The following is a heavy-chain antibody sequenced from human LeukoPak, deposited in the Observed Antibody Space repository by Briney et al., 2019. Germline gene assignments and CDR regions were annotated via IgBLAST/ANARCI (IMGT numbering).Heavy chain of an antibody. CDR1: GYTFTSYG. D-gene: IGHD1-26*01. J-gene: IGHJ4*02. CDR3: ARGHLPGGSLPGMVGY. CDR2: ISAYNGNT. Sequence: ASVKVSCKASGYTFTSYGISWVRQAPGQGLEWMGWISAYNGNTNYAQKLQGRVTMTTDTSTSTAYMELRSLRSDDTAVYDCARGHLPGGSLPGMVGYWGQGTLVTVSS. V-gene: IGHV1-18*01.